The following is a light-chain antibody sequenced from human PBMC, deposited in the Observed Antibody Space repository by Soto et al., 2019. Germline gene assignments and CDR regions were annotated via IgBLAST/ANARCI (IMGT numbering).Light chain of an antibody. CDR2: LVS. V-gene: IGLV2-14*01. Sequence: QSVLTQPASVSGSPGQSITISCTGTSSDVGGYNYVSWYQQHPGKAPKLMIYLVSGRPSGVSDRFSGSKSGNTASLTISGLQAEDEADYYCSSYTSSTAYIFGTGTKLTVL. CDR1: SSDVGGYNY. CDR3: SSYTSSTAYI. J-gene: IGLJ1*01.